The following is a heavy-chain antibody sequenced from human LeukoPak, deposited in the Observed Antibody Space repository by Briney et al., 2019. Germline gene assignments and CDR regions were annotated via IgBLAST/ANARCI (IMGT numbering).Heavy chain of an antibody. CDR3: TRPSHSYGTDAFDI. CDR1: AFTFSGSA. CDR2: IRSKADSYAT. Sequence: GGSLKLFCAASAFTFSGSAMHWVRQASGKGLEWIGRIRSKADSYATAYAASVKGRFTISRDDSKNTAYLQMNSLKTEDTAVYYCTRPSHSYGTDAFDIWGQGTMVTVSS. J-gene: IGHJ3*02. V-gene: IGHV3-73*01. D-gene: IGHD1-14*01.